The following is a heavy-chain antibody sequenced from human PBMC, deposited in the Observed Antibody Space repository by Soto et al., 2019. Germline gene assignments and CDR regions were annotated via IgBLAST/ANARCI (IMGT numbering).Heavy chain of an antibody. CDR3: AKDLTRQLAYWLDP. J-gene: IGHJ5*02. CDR2: INAHSGGT. V-gene: IGHV1-2*02. Sequence: PGASVKVSCKASGFSFTGYYIHWLRQAPGQGLEWMGWINAHSGGTEYAQKFQGRVTLTRDTSIATAYLTLTSLASDDTALYYCAKDLTRQLAYWLDPWGQGTQVPSPQ. D-gene: IGHD6-6*01. CDR1: GFSFTGYY.